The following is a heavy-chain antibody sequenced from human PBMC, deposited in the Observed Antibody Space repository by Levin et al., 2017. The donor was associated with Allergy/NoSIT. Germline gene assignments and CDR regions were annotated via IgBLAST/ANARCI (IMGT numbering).Heavy chain of an antibody. V-gene: IGHV3-30*03. Sequence: PGGSLRLSCAASGFTFSSYGMHWVRQAPGKGLAWVAVISYDGSNKVYADSVKGRFTISRDNSKNTLYLQMNSLRAEDTAVYYCATGVAVYADYWGQGTLVTVSS. J-gene: IGHJ4*02. CDR2: ISYDGSNK. CDR3: ATGVAVYADY. D-gene: IGHD6-19*01. CDR1: GFTFSSYG.